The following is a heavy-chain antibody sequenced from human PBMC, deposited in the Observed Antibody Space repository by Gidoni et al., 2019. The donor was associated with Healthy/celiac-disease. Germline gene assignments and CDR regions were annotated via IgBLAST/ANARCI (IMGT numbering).Heavy chain of an antibody. CDR2: INHSGST. Sequence: QVQLQQWGAGLLKPSATLSLTCAVYGGSFSGYYWSWSRQPPGKGLEWIGEINHSGSTNYNPALKSRVTISVDTSKNQFSLKLSSVTAADTAVYYCARGYTMVRGVIRGYNWFDPWGQGTLVTVSS. D-gene: IGHD3-10*01. J-gene: IGHJ5*02. CDR1: GGSFSGYY. CDR3: ARGYTMVRGVIRGYNWFDP. V-gene: IGHV4-34*01.